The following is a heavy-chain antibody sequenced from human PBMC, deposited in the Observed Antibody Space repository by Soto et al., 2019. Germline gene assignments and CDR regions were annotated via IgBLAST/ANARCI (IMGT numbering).Heavy chain of an antibody. CDR3: ARGQTVCHSSPDHYPFDY. V-gene: IGHV5-51*01. Sequence: GESLKISCTGSRYCFSSYWLGWVRQMPGKGLEWMGIINPGNSYTRYSLSFQGQVTFSADKSIRTAYLQWSSLRASDTAMYFCARGQTVCHSSPDHYPFDYWGQGTLVTVSS. CDR2: INPGNSYT. J-gene: IGHJ4*01. CDR1: RYCFSSYW. D-gene: IGHD3-10*01.